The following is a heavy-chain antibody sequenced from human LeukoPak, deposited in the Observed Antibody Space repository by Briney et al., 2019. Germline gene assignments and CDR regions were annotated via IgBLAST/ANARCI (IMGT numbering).Heavy chain of an antibody. D-gene: IGHD3-10*01. CDR2: IYSEGPA. CDR1: VLTVSSSY. V-gene: IGHV3-53*01. Sequence: PGRTLSLSCAVSVLTVSSSYMGCVPQAPGRGLEWVSTIYSEGPANYADSVKARFTISRDNSKNTLTLQMNSLRVEDTAVYYCASPPGGHWGQGTLVTVSS. CDR3: ASPPGGH. J-gene: IGHJ4*02.